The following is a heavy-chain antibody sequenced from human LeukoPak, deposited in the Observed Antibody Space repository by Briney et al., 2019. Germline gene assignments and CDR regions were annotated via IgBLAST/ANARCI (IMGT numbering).Heavy chain of an antibody. D-gene: IGHD1-1*01. CDR1: GFTFSSYW. CDR2: ITSDGSDI. CDR3: TRDGDGTTDLDN. V-gene: IGHV3-74*01. J-gene: IGHJ4*02. Sequence: GGSLRLSCAASGFTFSSYWMHWVRQAPGKGLVWVSRITSDGSDIVYADSVKGRFTISRDNAKNTLYLQMNSLRVEDTAVYYCTRDGDGTTDLDNWGQGTLVTVSS.